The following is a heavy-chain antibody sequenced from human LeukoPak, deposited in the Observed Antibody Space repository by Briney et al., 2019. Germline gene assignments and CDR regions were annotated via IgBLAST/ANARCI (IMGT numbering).Heavy chain of an antibody. J-gene: IGHJ4*02. Sequence: GGSLRLSCAPSGFTFSRHGMHWVRQAPGKGLEWVADISYDGSDKNYADSVKGRFTIARDNPKNTLYLQMNSLRAEDTALYYCTRGQIVGADARVDYWGQGTLVTVSS. CDR2: ISYDGSDK. CDR3: TRGQIVGADARVDY. CDR1: GFTFSRHG. V-gene: IGHV3-30*03. D-gene: IGHD1-26*01.